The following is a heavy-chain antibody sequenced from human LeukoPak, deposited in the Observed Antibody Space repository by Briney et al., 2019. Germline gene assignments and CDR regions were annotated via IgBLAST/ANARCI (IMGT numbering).Heavy chain of an antibody. V-gene: IGHV3-23*01. CDR1: GFIFSSYA. CDR3: AELGITMIGGV. CDR2: ISDSGGNT. Sequence: GGSLRLSCAASGFIFSSYAMSWVRQAPGKGLEWVSGISDSGGNTYYSDSVKGRFTISRDNSKNTLYLQMNSLRAEDTAVYYCAELGITMIGGVWGKGTTVTVSS. J-gene: IGHJ6*04. D-gene: IGHD3-10*02.